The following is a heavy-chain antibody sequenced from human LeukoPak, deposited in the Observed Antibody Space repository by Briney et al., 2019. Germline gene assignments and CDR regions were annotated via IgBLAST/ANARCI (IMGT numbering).Heavy chain of an antibody. CDR3: ARGGYPPDDAFDI. D-gene: IGHD5-12*01. Sequence: PGGSLSLSCAASGFTFSDHYMDWVRQAPGKGLEWVGRTRNKANSYTTEYAASVKGRFTISRDDSKNSLYLQMNSLKTEDTAVYYCARGGYPPDDAFDIWGQGTMATVSS. CDR2: TRNKANSYTT. J-gene: IGHJ3*02. CDR1: GFTFSDHY. V-gene: IGHV3-72*01.